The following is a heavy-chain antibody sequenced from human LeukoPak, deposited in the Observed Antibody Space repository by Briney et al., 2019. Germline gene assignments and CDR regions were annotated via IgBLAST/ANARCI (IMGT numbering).Heavy chain of an antibody. Sequence: PGGSLRLSCAASGFTFSSYGMHWVRQAPGKGLEWVAAISYDGSNKYYADSVKGRFTISRDNSKNTLYLQMNSLRAEDTAVYYCAKGPYCGGDCCFPDYWGQGTLSPSPQ. CDR3: AKGPYCGGDCCFPDY. CDR2: ISYDGSNK. V-gene: IGHV3-30*18. CDR1: GFTFSSYG. J-gene: IGHJ4*02. D-gene: IGHD2-21*02.